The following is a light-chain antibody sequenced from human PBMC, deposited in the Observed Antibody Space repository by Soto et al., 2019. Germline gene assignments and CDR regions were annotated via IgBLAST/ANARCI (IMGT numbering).Light chain of an antibody. Sequence: AIRMTQSPSSFSASTGDRVTITCRASQGISSYLAWYQQKPGKAPKLLIYAASTLQSGVPSRFSGSGSGTDLTLTISCLQSEDFATYYCQQYYSYPRTFGPGTKVDI. CDR1: QGISSY. CDR2: AAS. CDR3: QQYYSYPRT. V-gene: IGKV1-8*01. J-gene: IGKJ3*01.